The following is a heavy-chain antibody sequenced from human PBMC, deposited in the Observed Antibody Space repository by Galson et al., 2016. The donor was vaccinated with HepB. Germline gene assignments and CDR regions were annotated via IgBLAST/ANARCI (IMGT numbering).Heavy chain of an antibody. CDR2: VTWNSENI. D-gene: IGHD2-8*01. V-gene: IGHV3-9*01. Sequence: SLRLSCAASGFTFDDYAMHWVRQVSGRGLEWVSGVTWNSENIGYADSVKGRFTISRDNANNSLYLQMNGLRAEDTATYHCTKRCMTNTCHNADDFWGQGTLVTVSS. CDR3: TKRCMTNTCHNADDF. J-gene: IGHJ4*02. CDR1: GFTFDDYA.